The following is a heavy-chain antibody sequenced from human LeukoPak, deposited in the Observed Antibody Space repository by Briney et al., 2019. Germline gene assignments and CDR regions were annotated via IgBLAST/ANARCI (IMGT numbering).Heavy chain of an antibody. CDR2: IASTVTTI. Sequence: GGSLRLSCAASGFTFSDYYMSWIRQAPRKGLEWVSYIASTVTTIYYADSVKGRFTISRDNAKDSLYLQMNSLRAEDTAVYYCARGYSYGFDYWGQGTLVTVSS. CDR1: GFTFSDYY. D-gene: IGHD5-18*01. J-gene: IGHJ4*02. CDR3: ARGYSYGFDY. V-gene: IGHV3-11*01.